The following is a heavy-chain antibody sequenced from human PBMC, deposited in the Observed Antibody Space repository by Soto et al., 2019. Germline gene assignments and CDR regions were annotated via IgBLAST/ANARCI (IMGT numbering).Heavy chain of an antibody. J-gene: IGHJ6*02. CDR2: IWYDGSNK. CDR3: ARDYVLVTGPYGMDV. D-gene: IGHD5-18*01. CDR1: GFTFSSYG. Sequence: GGSLRLSCAASGFTFSSYGMHWVRQAPGKGLEWVAVIWYDGSNKYYADSVKGRFTISRDNSKNTLYLQMNSLRAEDTAVYYCARDYVLVTGPYGMDVWGQGTTVTVSS. V-gene: IGHV3-33*01.